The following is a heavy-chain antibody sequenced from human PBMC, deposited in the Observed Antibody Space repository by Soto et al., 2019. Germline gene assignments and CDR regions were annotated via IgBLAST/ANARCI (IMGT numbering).Heavy chain of an antibody. CDR3: ARDAPYYPYDY. D-gene: IGHD3-10*01. V-gene: IGHV4-61*01. Sequence: PSETLSLTCTVFGASVSSGNYYWSWIRQPPGKGLEWIGKIYYNGNANYNPSLKSRVTISLDMSKNQFSLKLHSVTAADTALYYCARDAPYYPYDYWGQGTLVTVSS. J-gene: IGHJ4*02. CDR1: GASVSSGNYY. CDR2: IYYNGNA.